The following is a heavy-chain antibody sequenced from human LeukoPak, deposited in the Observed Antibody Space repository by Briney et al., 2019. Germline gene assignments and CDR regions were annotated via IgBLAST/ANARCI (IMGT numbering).Heavy chain of an antibody. Sequence: GSLRLSCAASGFTVSSNYMSWVRQAPGEGLEWVSVIYSGGNTYYADSVKGRFTISRDNSKNTLYLQMNSLRAEDTAVYYCAREYCSSTSCPIMDVWGKGTTVTVSS. J-gene: IGHJ6*04. CDR3: AREYCSSTSCPIMDV. V-gene: IGHV3-53*01. D-gene: IGHD2-2*01. CDR1: GFTVSSNY. CDR2: IYSGGNT.